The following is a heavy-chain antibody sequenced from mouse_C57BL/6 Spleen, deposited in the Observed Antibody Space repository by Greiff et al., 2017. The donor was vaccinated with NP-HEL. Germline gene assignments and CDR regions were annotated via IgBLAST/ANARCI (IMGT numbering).Heavy chain of an antibody. CDR2: INPSTGGT. CDR1: GYSFTGYY. V-gene: IGHV1-42*01. CDR3: ARGNYYGSEAWFAY. J-gene: IGHJ3*01. Sequence: VQLQQSGPELVKPGASVKISCKASGYSFTGYYMNWVKQSPEKSLEWIGEINPSTGGTTYNQKFQAKATLTVDKSSSTAYMQLKSLTSEDSAVYYCARGNYYGSEAWFAYWGQGTLVTVSA. D-gene: IGHD1-1*01.